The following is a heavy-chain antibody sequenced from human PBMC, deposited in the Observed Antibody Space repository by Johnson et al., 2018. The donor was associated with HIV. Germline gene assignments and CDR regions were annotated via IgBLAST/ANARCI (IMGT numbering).Heavy chain of an antibody. CDR3: AREVGIQLWSSDTFDI. J-gene: IGHJ3*02. Sequence: VQLVESGGGVVRPGGSLRLSCAASGFTFDDYGMSWVRQAPGKGLEWVAVISYDGSNKYYADSVKGRFTISRDNAKNSLYLQMNSLRAEDTALYYCAREVGIQLWSSDTFDIWGQGTMVTVSS. D-gene: IGHD5-18*01. CDR1: GFTFDDYG. V-gene: IGHV3-20*04. CDR2: ISYDGSNK.